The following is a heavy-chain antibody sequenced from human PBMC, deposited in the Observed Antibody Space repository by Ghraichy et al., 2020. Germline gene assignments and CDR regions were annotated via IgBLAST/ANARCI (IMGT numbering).Heavy chain of an antibody. CDR2: IYTTGGT. Sequence: ESLNISCTVSGGYMSDDYWSWIRQPAGKGLEWLGRIYTTGGTDYNPSLKSRVTISIDKSKNQFSLRLSSVTVADTAVYYCARDHDRVWGQGTLVTVSS. CDR3: ARDHDRV. V-gene: IGHV4-4*07. CDR1: GGYMSDDY. J-gene: IGHJ4*02.